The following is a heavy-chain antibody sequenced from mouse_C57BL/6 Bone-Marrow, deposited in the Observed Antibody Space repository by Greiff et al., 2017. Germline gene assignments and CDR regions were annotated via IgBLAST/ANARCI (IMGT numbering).Heavy chain of an antibody. Sequence: QVQLQQPGAELVKPGASVKLSCKASGYTFTSYWMQWVKQRPGQGLEWIGKIDPSDGYTNYNQKFKGKATLTVDTSSSTAYMQLSSLPSEDSAVYYCARGPYWYFDVWGRGTAVTVSA. CDR3: ARGPYWYFDV. V-gene: IGHV1-50*01. CDR2: IDPSDGYT. J-gene: IGHJ1*03. CDR1: GYTFTSYW.